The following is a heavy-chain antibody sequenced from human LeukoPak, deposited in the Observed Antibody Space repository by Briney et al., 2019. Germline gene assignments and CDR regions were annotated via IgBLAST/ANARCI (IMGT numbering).Heavy chain of an antibody. J-gene: IGHJ5*02. CDR2: INHSGST. CDR1: GGSFSGYY. D-gene: IGHD3-9*01. Sequence: SETLSLTCAVYGGSFSGYYWSWIRQPPGKGLEWIGEINHSGSTNYNPSLKSRVTISVDTSKNQFSLKLSSVTAADTAVYYCARGFDTRWFDPWGQGTLVTVSP. V-gene: IGHV4-34*01. CDR3: ARGFDTRWFDP.